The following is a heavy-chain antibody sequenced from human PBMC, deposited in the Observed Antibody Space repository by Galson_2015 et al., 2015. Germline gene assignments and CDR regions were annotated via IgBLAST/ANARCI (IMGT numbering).Heavy chain of an antibody. CDR3: AKGDSSSSSLDN. V-gene: IGHV3-30*18. D-gene: IGHD6-13*01. CDR1: GFTFSSYA. Sequence: SLRLSCAASGFTFSSYAMSWVRQAPGRGLEWVAVISYDGRKKYYADSVKGRFTISRDDSKNTVYLQMNSLRGEDTAVYYCAKGDSSSSSLDNWGQGTLVTVSS. CDR2: ISYDGRKK. J-gene: IGHJ4*02.